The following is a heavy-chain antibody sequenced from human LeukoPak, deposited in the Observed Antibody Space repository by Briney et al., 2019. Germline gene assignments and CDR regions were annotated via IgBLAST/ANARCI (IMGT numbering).Heavy chain of an antibody. D-gene: IGHD2-2*01. Sequence: PSETLSLTCTVAGGSISSSSHSWGWIRQPPGKGLEWIGRISYSGSTYYNPSLKTRVTMSVDTSENQFSLKLSSVTAADSTVYYCVRIYCTSTSCYGDSYYGMDVWGQGTTVTVSS. CDR2: ISYSGST. J-gene: IGHJ6*02. CDR3: VRIYCTSTSCYGDSYYGMDV. CDR1: GGSISSSSHS. V-gene: IGHV4-39*01.